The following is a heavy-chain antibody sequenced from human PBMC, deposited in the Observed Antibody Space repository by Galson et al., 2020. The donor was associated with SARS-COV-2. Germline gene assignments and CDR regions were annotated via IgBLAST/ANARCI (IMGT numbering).Heavy chain of an antibody. CDR1: GGSISSSSYY. CDR2: IYYSGST. Sequence: SETLSLTCTVSGGSISSSSYYWGWIRQPPGKGLAWIGSIYYSGSTYYNPSLKSRVTISVDTSKNQFSLKLSSVTAADTAVYYCARLRGYSIYYFDYWGQGTLVTVSS. CDR3: ARLRGYSIYYFDY. J-gene: IGHJ4*02. V-gene: IGHV4-39*01. D-gene: IGHD5-18*01.